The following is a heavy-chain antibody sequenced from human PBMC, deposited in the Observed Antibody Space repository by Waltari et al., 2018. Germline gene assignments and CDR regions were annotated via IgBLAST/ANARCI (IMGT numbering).Heavy chain of an antibody. Sequence: QLQLQESGPGLVKPSETLSLTCTVSGGSISKSSYYWGWFRQSPGKGLEWIGSIYYSGTTDYNPTLKSRVSISGDLSKNQFSLKVSSVTAADTAVYYCARHWKRSGYRFDPWGQGSLVTVSS. CDR2: IYYSGTT. CDR3: ARHWKRSGYRFDP. J-gene: IGHJ5*02. D-gene: IGHD5-12*01. V-gene: IGHV4-39*01. CDR1: GGSISKSSYY.